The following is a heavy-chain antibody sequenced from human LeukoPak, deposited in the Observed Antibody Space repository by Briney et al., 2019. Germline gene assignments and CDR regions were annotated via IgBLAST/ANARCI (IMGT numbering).Heavy chain of an antibody. J-gene: IGHJ4*02. CDR2: IRSKAYGGTT. CDR3: TRAPGYYDYVWGTYRLDY. Sequence: GGSLRLSCTASGFTFGDYAMSRVRQAPGKGLEWVGFIRSKAYGGTTEYAASVKGRFTISRDDSKSIAYLQMNSLKTENTAVYYCTRAPGYYDYVWGTYRLDYWGQGTLVTVSS. V-gene: IGHV3-49*04. D-gene: IGHD3-16*02. CDR1: GFTFGDYA.